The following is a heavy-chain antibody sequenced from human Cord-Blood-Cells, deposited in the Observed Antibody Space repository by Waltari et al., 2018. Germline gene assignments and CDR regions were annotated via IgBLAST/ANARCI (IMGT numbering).Heavy chain of an antibody. CDR2: TRNKANSYTT. J-gene: IGHJ4*02. CDR3: ARDLVY. CDR1: SFTFSDHY. V-gene: IGHV3-72*01. Sequence: VQLVDSGGGLVQPGGSLTPCCAASSFTFSDHYMDWGRQAPGKGLEWVGPTRNKANSYTTEYAASVKGRFTISRDDSKNSLYLQMNSLKTEDTAVYYCARDLVYWGQGTLVTVSS.